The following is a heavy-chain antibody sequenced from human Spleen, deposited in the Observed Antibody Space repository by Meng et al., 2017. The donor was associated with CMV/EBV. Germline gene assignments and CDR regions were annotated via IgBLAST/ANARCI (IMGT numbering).Heavy chain of an antibody. CDR1: GFTFSSYA. Sequence: GGSLRLSCAASGFTFSSYAMSWVRQAPGKGLEWVSSISSSSSYIYYADSVKGRFTISRDNAKNSLYLQMNSLRAEDTAVYYCARDRYCSSTSCPDAYYYYYYGMDVWGQGTTVTVSS. D-gene: IGHD2-2*01. CDR2: ISSSSSYI. CDR3: ARDRYCSSTSCPDAYYYYYYGMDV. V-gene: IGHV3-21*01. J-gene: IGHJ6*02.